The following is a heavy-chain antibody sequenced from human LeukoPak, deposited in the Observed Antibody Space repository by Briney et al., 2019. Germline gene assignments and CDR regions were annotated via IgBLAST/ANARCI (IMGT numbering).Heavy chain of an antibody. D-gene: IGHD6-19*01. CDR1: GGTFSSYA. J-gene: IGHJ3*02. V-gene: IGHV1-69*13. Sequence: SVKVSCKASGGTFSSYAISWVRQAPGQGLEWIGGIIPIFGTANYAQKFQGRVTITADESTSTAYMELSSLRSEDTAVYYCASAISSGWYFYAFDIWGQGTMVTVSS. CDR3: ASAISSGWYFYAFDI. CDR2: IIPIFGTA.